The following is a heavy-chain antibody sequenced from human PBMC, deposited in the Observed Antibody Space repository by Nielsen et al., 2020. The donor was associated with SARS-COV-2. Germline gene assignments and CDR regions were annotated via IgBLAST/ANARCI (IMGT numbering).Heavy chain of an antibody. CDR2: IYFTGRT. D-gene: IGHD5-12*01. J-gene: IGHJ6*02. CDR1: GASISSGGYC. CDR3: AREASGYDHYKYGMDV. Sequence: SETLSLTCTVSGASISSGGYCWSWIRQHPGKGLEWIGYIYFTGRTSYNPSLKSRVAMSVDTSKNQFSLDLKSVTAADTAVYYCAREASGYDHYKYGMDVWGLGATVTVSS. V-gene: IGHV4-31*03.